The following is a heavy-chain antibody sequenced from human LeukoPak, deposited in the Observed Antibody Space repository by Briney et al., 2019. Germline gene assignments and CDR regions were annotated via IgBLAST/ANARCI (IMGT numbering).Heavy chain of an antibody. CDR3: ARGIAVDV. CDR1: GFTFSSYW. J-gene: IGHJ6*02. Sequence: GGSLRLSCAASGFTFSSYWMSWVRRAPGKGLEWVANIKQDGSEKYYVDSVKGRFTISRDNAKNSLYLQMRSLRAEDTAGYYWARGIAVDVWGQGTTVTVSS. D-gene: IGHD6-13*01. V-gene: IGHV3-7*01. CDR2: IKQDGSEK.